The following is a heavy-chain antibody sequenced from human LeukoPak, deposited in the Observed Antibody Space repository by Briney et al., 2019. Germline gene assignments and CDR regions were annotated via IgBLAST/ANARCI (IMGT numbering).Heavy chain of an antibody. D-gene: IGHD1-20*01. V-gene: IGHV3-74*01. J-gene: IGHJ4*02. Sequence: PGGSLRLSCAASGFTFSSYWMYWVRQAPGKGLVWVSHINGAGSSTSYADSVKGRFTISRDNAKNTLYLQMNSLRAEDTAVYYCARVTVSSSEVIFDYWGQGSLVTVSS. CDR3: ARVTVSSSEVIFDY. CDR1: GFTFSSYW. CDR2: INGAGSST.